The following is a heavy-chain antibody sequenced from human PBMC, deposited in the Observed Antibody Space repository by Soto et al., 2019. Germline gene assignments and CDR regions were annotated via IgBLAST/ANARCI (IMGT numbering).Heavy chain of an antibody. V-gene: IGHV3-48*02. CDR2: ISGSGDTK. CDR3: AKYCSSDVCFDY. Sequence: GGSLRLSCASSVFTFSSCSMNWVRQAPGKGLEWVSFISGSGDTKYYADSVKGRFTISRDNAKNSLYLQMSSLRDEDTAVYYCAKYCSSDVCFDYWGQGTLVTVSS. J-gene: IGHJ4*02. CDR1: VFTFSSCS. D-gene: IGHD2-8*01.